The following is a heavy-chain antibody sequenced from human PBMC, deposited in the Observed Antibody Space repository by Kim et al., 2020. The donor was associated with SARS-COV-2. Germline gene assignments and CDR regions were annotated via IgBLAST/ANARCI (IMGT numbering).Heavy chain of an antibody. V-gene: IGHV3-23*01. D-gene: IGHD6-13*01. CDR2: GGST. J-gene: IGHJ4*02. Sequence: GGSTYYADSVKGRFTISRDNSKNTLYLQMNSLRAEDTAVYYCAKDHGSSNWGQGTLVTVSS. CDR3: AKDHGSSN.